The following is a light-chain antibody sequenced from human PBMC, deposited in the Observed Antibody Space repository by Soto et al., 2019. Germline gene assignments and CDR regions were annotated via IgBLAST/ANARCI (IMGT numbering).Light chain of an antibody. CDR3: QQYNNWLS. V-gene: IGKV3-15*01. J-gene: IGKJ1*01. CDR2: GAS. Sequence: EIVMTQSPATLSVSPGERATLSCRASQSVSSNLAWYQQKPGQAPRLLIYGASTRATGIPARFSGSGSGTEFTLIISSLHSEDFAVYYCQQYNNWLSFGQGTKVEIK. CDR1: QSVSSN.